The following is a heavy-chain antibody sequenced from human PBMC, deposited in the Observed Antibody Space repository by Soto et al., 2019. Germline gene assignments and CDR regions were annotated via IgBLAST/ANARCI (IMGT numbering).Heavy chain of an antibody. D-gene: IGHD3-9*01. CDR1: GGSISSGGYS. CDR2: IYHSGST. CDR3: ARAHYDILTGYSDPFDY. V-gene: IGHV4-30-2*01. Sequence: SETLSLTCAVSGGSISSGGYSLSWIRQPPGKCLEWIGDIYHSGSTYYNPSLKSRVTISVDRSKNQFSLKLSSVTAADTAVYYCARAHYDILTGYSDPFDYWGQGTLVTVSS. J-gene: IGHJ4*02.